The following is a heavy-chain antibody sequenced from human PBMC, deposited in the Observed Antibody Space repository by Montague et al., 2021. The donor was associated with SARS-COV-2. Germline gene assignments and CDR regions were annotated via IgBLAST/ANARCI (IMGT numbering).Heavy chain of an antibody. CDR2: IFYRGTT. CDR3: ARAFIAAAGTTSFDY. Sequence: SETLSLTCTVSGDSMTYFYWSWIRQTPEKGLEWIGYIFYRGTTKYNPSLESRVTITVDTSKDQFYLKLNSVTAADTAVYYCARAFIAAAGTTSFDYWGQGTLVTVSS. D-gene: IGHD6-13*01. CDR1: GDSMTYFY. J-gene: IGHJ4*02. V-gene: IGHV4-59*08.